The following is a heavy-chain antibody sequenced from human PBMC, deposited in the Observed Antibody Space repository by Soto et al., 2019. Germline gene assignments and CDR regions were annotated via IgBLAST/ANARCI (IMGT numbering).Heavy chain of an antibody. D-gene: IGHD5-18*01. CDR1: GFTFSSYG. CDR2: ISYDGSNK. J-gene: IGHJ6*02. Sequence: GGSLRLSCAASGFTFSSYGMHWVRQAPGKGLEWVAVISYDGSNKYYADSVKGRFTISRDNSKNTLYLQMNSLRAEDTAVYYCAKDSGIQLWLRYYGMDVWGQGTTVTVSS. V-gene: IGHV3-30*18. CDR3: AKDSGIQLWLRYYGMDV.